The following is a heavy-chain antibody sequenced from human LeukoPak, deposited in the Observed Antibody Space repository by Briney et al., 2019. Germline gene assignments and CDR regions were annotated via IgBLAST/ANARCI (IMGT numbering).Heavy chain of an antibody. J-gene: IGHJ4*02. CDR3: AKDPWGSRGYFDY. CDR1: GFTFSRNA. Sequence: GGSLRLSCAASGFTFSRNAMIWVRQAPGKGLELVSAISGSGSDTYYADSVKGRFTISRDNSKNTVYLRMNSLRAEDTAIYYCAKDPWGSRGYFDYWGQGTLVTVSS. D-gene: IGHD7-27*01. V-gene: IGHV3-23*01. CDR2: ISGSGSDT.